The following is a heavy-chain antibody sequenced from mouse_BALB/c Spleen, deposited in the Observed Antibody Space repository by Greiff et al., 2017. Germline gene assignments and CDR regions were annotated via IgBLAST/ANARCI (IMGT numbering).Heavy chain of an antibody. V-gene: IGHV5-6-5*01. CDR2: ISSGGST. CDR1: GFTFSSYA. D-gene: IGHD3-2*01. Sequence: EVHLVESGGGLVKPGGSLKLSCAASGFTFSSYAMSWVRQTPEKRLEWVASISSGGSTYYPDSVKGRFTISRDNARNILYLQMSSLRSEDTAMYYCARGGDSSGFDYWGQGTTLTVSS. J-gene: IGHJ2*01. CDR3: ARGGDSSGFDY.